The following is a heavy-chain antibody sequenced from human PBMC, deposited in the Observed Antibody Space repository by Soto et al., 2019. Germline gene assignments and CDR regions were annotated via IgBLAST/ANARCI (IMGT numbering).Heavy chain of an antibody. Sequence: QVQVMQSGAEVKKPGDSVKVSCKTSGYIFSDYGINWVRQAPGQGLEWMGWISGYSGNANLAQKFQGRVTMTKDKSTSKAYMELRRLRSDDTAVYYCAKRTSGTTWGESDYWGQGTLVTVSS. J-gene: IGHJ4*02. CDR1: GYIFSDYG. D-gene: IGHD4-17*01. V-gene: IGHV1-18*04. CDR3: AKRTSGTTWGESDY. CDR2: ISGYSGNA.